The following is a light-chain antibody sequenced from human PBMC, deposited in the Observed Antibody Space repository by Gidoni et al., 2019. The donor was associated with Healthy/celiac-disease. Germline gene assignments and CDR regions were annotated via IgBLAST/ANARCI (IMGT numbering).Light chain of an antibody. Sequence: SYELTQPPSVYVSPGQTASITGSGDKLGDKYACWYQQKPGQSPVLVIYQDSTRPSGIPERFSGSNSGNTATLTISGTQAMDEADYYCQAWDSSTVVFGGGTKLTVL. CDR1: KLGDKY. V-gene: IGLV3-1*01. CDR2: QDS. CDR3: QAWDSSTVV. J-gene: IGLJ2*01.